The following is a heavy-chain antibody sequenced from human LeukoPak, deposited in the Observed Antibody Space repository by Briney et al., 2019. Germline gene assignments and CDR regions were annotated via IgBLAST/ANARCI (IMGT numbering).Heavy chain of an antibody. CDR3: ARQTLVDTAMVTSMDY. CDR1: GYRFTSYW. D-gene: IGHD5-18*01. CDR2: IYPGDSDT. V-gene: IGHV5-51*01. J-gene: IGHJ4*02. Sequence: GESLKISCKGSGYRFTSYWIGWVRQMPGKGLEWMGIIYPGDSDTRYSPSFQGQVTISADKSISTAYLQWSSLKASDTAMYYCARQTLVDTAMVTSMDYWGQGTLVTVSS.